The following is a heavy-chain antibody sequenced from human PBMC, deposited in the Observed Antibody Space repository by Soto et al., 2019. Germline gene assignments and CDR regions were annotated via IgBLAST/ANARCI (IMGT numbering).Heavy chain of an antibody. CDR3: AATSSSWSLTSYYYYGMDV. J-gene: IGHJ6*02. V-gene: IGHV1-58*01. CDR2: IVAGSGNT. CDR1: GFTFTSSA. Sequence: SVNVSCKASGFTFTSSAVQWVRQARGQRLEWIGWIVAGSGNTNYAQKFQERVTITRDMSTSTAYMELSSLRSEDTAVYYCAATSSSWSLTSYYYYGMDVWGQGTTVTVSS. D-gene: IGHD6-13*01.